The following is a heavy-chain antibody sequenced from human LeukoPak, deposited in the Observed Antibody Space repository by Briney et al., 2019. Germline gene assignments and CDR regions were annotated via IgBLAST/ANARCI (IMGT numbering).Heavy chain of an antibody. CDR2: IYYSGST. Sequence: PSETLSLTFTVSGDSIRSSSYYWGWIRQSPGKGLEWIGSIYYSGSTNYNPSLKSRVTISVDTSKNQFSLKLSSVTAADTAAYYCARVEWFGELSPIDICRQGTMVTVSS. J-gene: IGHJ3*02. V-gene: IGHV4-61*05. CDR3: ARVEWFGELSPIDI. D-gene: IGHD3-10*01. CDR1: GDSIRSSSYY.